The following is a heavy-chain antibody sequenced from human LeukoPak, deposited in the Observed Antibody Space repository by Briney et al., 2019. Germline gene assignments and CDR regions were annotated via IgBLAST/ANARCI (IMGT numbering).Heavy chain of an antibody. J-gene: IGHJ6*03. CDR1: GYSISSGYY. CDR2: IYHSGST. D-gene: IGHD3-10*01. Sequence: SETLSLTCTVSGYSISSGYYWGWIRQPPGKGLEWIGSIYHSGSTYYNPSLKSRVTISVDTSKNQFSLKLSSVTAADTAVYYCARNTYYYGSGSYPFYYYYYMDVWGKGTTVTVSS. CDR3: ARNTYYYGSGSYPFYYYYYMDV. V-gene: IGHV4-38-2*02.